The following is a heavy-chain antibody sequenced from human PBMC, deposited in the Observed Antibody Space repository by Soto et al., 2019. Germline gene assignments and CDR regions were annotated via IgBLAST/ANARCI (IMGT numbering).Heavy chain of an antibody. CDR1: GFTFSSYA. CDR2: ISGSGGST. V-gene: IGHV3-23*01. J-gene: IGHJ4*02. D-gene: IGHD3-10*01. Sequence: PGGSLRLSCAASGFTFSSYAMSWVRQAPGKGLEWVSAISGSGGSTYYADSVKGRFTISRDNSKNTLYLQMNSLRAEDTAVYYCAKGLLWFGELFHPLYFDYWGQGTLVTVSS. CDR3: AKGLLWFGELFHPLYFDY.